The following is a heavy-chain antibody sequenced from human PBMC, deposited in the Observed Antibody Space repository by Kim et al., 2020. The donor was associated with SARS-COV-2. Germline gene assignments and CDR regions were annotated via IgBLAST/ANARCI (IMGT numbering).Heavy chain of an antibody. V-gene: IGHV3-7*03. CDR2: IKQDGTQK. CDR1: GFAFGDFPFGSFW. Sequence: GGSLRLSCVSSGFAFGDFPFGSFWMTWVRPVPGKGLEWLANIKQDGTQKYYVGSLKGRFTISRDNAQNSLYLQMTGLRAEDTAVYYCAKTVAGRIDAFDVWGQGTMVTVSS. CDR3: AKTVAGRIDAFDV. D-gene: IGHD6-19*01. J-gene: IGHJ3*01.